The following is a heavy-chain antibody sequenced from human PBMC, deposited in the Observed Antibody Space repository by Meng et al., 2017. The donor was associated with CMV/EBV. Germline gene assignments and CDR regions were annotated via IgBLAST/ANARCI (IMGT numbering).Heavy chain of an antibody. CDR1: GLNFRNYA. J-gene: IGHJ6*02. D-gene: IGHD3-3*01. CDR3: AKEKDYDFWSGSYGMDV. Sequence: GESLKISCAASGLNFRNYAMTWVRQAPGKGLEWVSSISGSGGKTYYADSVKGRFTISRDNSRNTLYLQMNSLRAEDTAVYYCAKEKDYDFWSGSYGMDVWGQGTTVTVSS. CDR2: ISGSGGKT. V-gene: IGHV3-23*01.